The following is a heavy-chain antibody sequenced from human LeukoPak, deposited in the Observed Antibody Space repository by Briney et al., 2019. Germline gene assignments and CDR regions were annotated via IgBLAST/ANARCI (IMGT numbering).Heavy chain of an antibody. J-gene: IGHJ3*02. CDR2: IIPIFGTA. Sequence: GASVKVSCKASGGTFSSYAISWVRQAPGQGLEWMGGIIPIFGTANYAQKFQGRVTITADESTSTAYMELNTLRAEDTAVYYCARETAWNDLVVYAFDIWGQGTMVTVSS. CDR1: GGTFSSYA. D-gene: IGHD1-1*01. CDR3: ARETAWNDLVVYAFDI. V-gene: IGHV1-69*13.